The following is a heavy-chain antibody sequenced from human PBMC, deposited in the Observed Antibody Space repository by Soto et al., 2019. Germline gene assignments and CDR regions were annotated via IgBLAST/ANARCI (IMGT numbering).Heavy chain of an antibody. J-gene: IGHJ6*02. CDR3: AMLGGWSGGSNDMDV. V-gene: IGHV3-72*01. CDR2: IRRKANSYTT. Sequence: EVQLVESGGGLVQPGGSLRLSCAASGLIFSDYHMDWVRQAPGKGLEWVGRIRRKANSYTTEYAASGKCRFTISREDSKNSLYLQMNSLKTEDTAVYYCAMLGGWSGGSNDMDVWGQGTTVTVSS. CDR1: GLIFSDYH. D-gene: IGHD6-19*01.